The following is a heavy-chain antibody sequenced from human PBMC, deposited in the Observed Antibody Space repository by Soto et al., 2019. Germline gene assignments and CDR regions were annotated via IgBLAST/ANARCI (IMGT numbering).Heavy chain of an antibody. J-gene: IGHJ6*02. D-gene: IGHD1-20*01. V-gene: IGHV4-39*01. CDR2: IYSSGST. CDR1: SDSVSSSSYT. Sequence: QLQLQESGPGLVKPSETLSLTCTVSSDSVSSSSYTWGWIRQPPGKGPEWIGSIYSSGSTYYNPSLKSRVAVSGSAAKHPSTLEVTDVSCAGTAVYSCSRLDRDGIRHGCHGHYAMDVWGQGTTVTVSS. CDR3: SRLDRDGIRHGCHGHYAMDV.